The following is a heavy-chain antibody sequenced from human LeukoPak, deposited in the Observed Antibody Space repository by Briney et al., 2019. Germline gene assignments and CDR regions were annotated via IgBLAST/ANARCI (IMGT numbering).Heavy chain of an antibody. CDR1: GFTFSSYA. CDR2: ISNSADNT. J-gene: IGHJ6*02. Sequence: GGSLRLSCTASGFTFSSYAMSWVRQAPGKGLEWVSGISNSADNTYYADSVKGRFTISRDNSKNTVYLQMNSLRAEDTAVYYCARGGYAHYYGMDVWGQGTMVTVSS. V-gene: IGHV3-23*01. D-gene: IGHD5-18*01. CDR3: ARGGYAHYYGMDV.